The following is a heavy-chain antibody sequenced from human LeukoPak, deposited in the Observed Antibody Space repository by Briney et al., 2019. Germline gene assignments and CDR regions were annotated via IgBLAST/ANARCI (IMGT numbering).Heavy chain of an antibody. CDR2: IYYSGTT. J-gene: IGHJ6*03. CDR3: ARHPAISAGYGSYYYYYYTDV. D-gene: IGHD3-9*01. V-gene: IGHV4-59*08. CDR1: GASISAYY. Sequence: SETRSLTCTVSGASISAYYCSWIRQPPGKGLEWIGYIYYSGTTNYNPSLKSRVAMSLDTSKNQFFLRLSSVTAADTGLYYCARHPAISAGYGSYYYYYYTDVWGSGTTVTVSS.